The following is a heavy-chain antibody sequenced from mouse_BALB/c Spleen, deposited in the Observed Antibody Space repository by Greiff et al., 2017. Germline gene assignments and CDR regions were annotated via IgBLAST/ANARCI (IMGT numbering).Heavy chain of an antibody. CDR1: GFTFSDYY. D-gene: IGHD1-1*02. Sequence: EVMLVESGGGLVKPGGSLKLSCAASGFTFSDYYMYWVRQTPEKRLEWVATISDGGSYTYYPDSVKGRFTISRDNAKNNLYLQMSSLKSEDTAMYYCARANGPGGFDVWGAGTTVTVSS. J-gene: IGHJ1*01. V-gene: IGHV5-4*02. CDR3: ARANGPGGFDV. CDR2: ISDGGSYT.